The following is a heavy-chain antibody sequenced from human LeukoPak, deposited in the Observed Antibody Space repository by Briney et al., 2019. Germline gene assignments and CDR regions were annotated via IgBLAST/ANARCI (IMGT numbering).Heavy chain of an antibody. V-gene: IGHV1-2*04. CDR3: ARDRLYCSSTSCYVGSMDV. J-gene: IGHJ6*02. CDR2: INPNGGGT. D-gene: IGHD2-2*01. Sequence: GESLKISCKASGYTFTGYYMHWVRQAPGQGLEWMGWINPNGGGTNYAQKFQGWVTMTRDTSISTAYMELSRLRSDDTAVYYCARDRLYCSSTSCYVGSMDVWGQGTTVTVSS. CDR1: GYTFTGYY.